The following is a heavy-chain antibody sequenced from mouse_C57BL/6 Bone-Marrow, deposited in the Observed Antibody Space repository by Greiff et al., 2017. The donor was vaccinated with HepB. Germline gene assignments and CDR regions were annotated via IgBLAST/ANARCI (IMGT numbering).Heavy chain of an antibody. CDR2: IYPGDGDT. CDR1: GYAFSSSW. V-gene: IGHV1-82*01. J-gene: IGHJ2*01. Sequence: VKLMESGPELVKPGASVKISCKASGYAFSSSWMNWVKQRPGKGLEWIGRIYPGDGDTNYNGKFKGKATLTADKSSSTAYMQLSSLTSEDSAVYFCARRNYYGSSYRDYWGQGTTLTVSS. D-gene: IGHD1-1*01. CDR3: ARRNYYGSSYRDY.